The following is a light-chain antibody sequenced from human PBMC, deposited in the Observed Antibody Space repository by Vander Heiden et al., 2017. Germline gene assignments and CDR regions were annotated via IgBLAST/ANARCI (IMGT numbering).Light chain of an antibody. CDR1: QGIRND. CDR2: AAS. J-gene: IGKJ1*01. Sequence: AIQMTQSPSSLSASVGDSVTITCRASQGIRNDLGWYQQKPGKAPKLLIYAASSLQSGVPSRFSGSGSGTDFTLTISSLQPEDFATYYCRQDDNYPQTFGQGTKVEIK. V-gene: IGKV1-6*01. CDR3: RQDDNYPQT.